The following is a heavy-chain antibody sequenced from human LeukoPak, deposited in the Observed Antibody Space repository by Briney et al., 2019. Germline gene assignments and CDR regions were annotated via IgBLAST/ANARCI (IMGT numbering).Heavy chain of an antibody. CDR2: INPNSGGI. CDR1: GYTFTGYY. Sequence: GASVKVSCKASGYTFTGYYMHWVRQAPGQGLEWMGRINPNSGGINYAQKFQGRVTMTRDTSISTAYMELSRLRSDDTAAYYCARKRGYSGYEAWGQGTLVTVSS. D-gene: IGHD5-12*01. V-gene: IGHV1-2*06. J-gene: IGHJ4*02. CDR3: ARKRGYSGYEA.